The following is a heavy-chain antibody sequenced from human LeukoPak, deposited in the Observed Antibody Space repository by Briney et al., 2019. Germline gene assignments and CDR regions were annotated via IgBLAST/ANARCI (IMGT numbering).Heavy chain of an antibody. CDR2: ISYDGSNK. V-gene: IGHV3-30-3*01. D-gene: IGHD3-3*01. J-gene: IGHJ5*02. Sequence: GSLRLSCAASGFTFSSYAMHWVRQAPGKGLEWVAVISYDGSNKYYADSVKGRFTISRDNSKNTLYLQMNSLRAEDTTVYYCARESRRITIFGVGPMASWFDPWGQGTLVTVSS. CDR3: ARESRRITIFGVGPMASWFDP. CDR1: GFTFSSYA.